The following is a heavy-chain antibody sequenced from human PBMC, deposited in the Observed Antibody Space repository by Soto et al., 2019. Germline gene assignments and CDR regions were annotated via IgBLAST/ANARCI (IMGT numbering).Heavy chain of an antibody. CDR2: INNDGSST. CDR3: AKALSYQLLPYYSDY. CDR1: GFTFSSYW. V-gene: IGHV3-74*01. D-gene: IGHD2-2*01. J-gene: IGHJ4*02. Sequence: GGSLRLSCAASGFTFSSYWMHWVRQAPGKGLVWVSYINNDGSSTTYVDSVKGRFTISRDNAKNTLYLQMNSLRAEDTAVYYCAKALSYQLLPYYSDYWGQGTLVIVSS.